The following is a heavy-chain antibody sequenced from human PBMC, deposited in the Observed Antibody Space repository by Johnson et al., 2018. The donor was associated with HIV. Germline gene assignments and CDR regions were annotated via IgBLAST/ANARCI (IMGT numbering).Heavy chain of an antibody. Sequence: QVQLVESGGGVVQPGRSLRLSCAASGFTFSSYGMHWVRQAPGKGLEWVAVISYDGSNKYYADSVKGRFTISRDSSKNTLYLQMNSLRAEDTAMYYCARSPGEADAFDIWGQGTMVNVSS. CDR2: ISYDGSNK. CDR3: ARSPGEADAFDI. CDR1: GFTFSSYG. D-gene: IGHD3-10*01. V-gene: IGHV3-30*19. J-gene: IGHJ3*02.